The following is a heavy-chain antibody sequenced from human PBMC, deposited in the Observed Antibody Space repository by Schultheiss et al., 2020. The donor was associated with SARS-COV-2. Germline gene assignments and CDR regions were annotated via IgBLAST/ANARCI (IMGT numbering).Heavy chain of an antibody. CDR2: IGTTGDT. CDR1: GFTFSSYD. CDR3: ARSTLGLVVPPDY. D-gene: IGHD2-2*01. V-gene: IGHV3-13*01. J-gene: IGHJ4*02. Sequence: GGSLRLSCTASGFTFSSYDIHWVRQAAGKVLEWVSAIGTTGDTFYPGSVKGRFTISRENAKNSSYLQMNSLRAGDTAVYYCARSTLGLVVPPDYWGQGTLVTVSS.